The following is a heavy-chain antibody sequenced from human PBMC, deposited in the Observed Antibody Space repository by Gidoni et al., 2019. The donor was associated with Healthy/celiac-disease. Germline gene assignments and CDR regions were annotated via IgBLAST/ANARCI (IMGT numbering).Heavy chain of an antibody. Sequence: EVQLVESGGVVVQPGGSRRLSCAASGFSFDDYPMHWVRQAPGKGLEWVALISWDGGSTYYADYVKGRFTISRDNSKNSLYLQMNSLITEDTALYYCAKDGLPYSSSHGDYWGQGTLVTVSS. CDR2: ISWDGGST. J-gene: IGHJ4*02. D-gene: IGHD6-6*01. CDR3: AKDGLPYSSSHGDY. CDR1: GFSFDDYP. V-gene: IGHV3-43*01.